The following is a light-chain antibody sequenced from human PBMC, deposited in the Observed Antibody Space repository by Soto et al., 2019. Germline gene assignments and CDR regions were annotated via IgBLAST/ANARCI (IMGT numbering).Light chain of an antibody. Sequence: QSVLTQSPSASASLGASVKLTCTLSSGHSTNAIAWHQQQPEKGPRYLMKVNNDGSHNKGDGIPDRFSGSSAGAERYLTISSLQSEDEADYYCQTWGTGIHVFGTGTKVTVL. CDR2: VNNDGSH. V-gene: IGLV4-69*01. CDR1: SGHSTNA. CDR3: QTWGTGIHV. J-gene: IGLJ1*01.